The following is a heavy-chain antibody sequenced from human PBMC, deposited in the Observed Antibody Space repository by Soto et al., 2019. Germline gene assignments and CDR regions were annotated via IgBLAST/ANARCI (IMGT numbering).Heavy chain of an antibody. V-gene: IGHV1-18*04. J-gene: IGHJ4*01. CDR2: ITAYNGTT. Sequence: SLSVSFRASGYTFTSYCISWVRQAPAQGLEWMGWITAYNGTTNYAQKLQGRVTITPGKSESTAYMELRSLRSDDTAVYCCARDDYWG. CDR1: GYTFTSYC. CDR3: ARDDY.